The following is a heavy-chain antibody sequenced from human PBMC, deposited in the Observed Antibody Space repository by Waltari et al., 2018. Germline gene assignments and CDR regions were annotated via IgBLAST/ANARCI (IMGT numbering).Heavy chain of an antibody. J-gene: IGHJ6*02. D-gene: IGHD2-15*01. CDR3: ATIELLRYYYYGMDV. V-gene: IGHV3-33*01. CDR1: GFTFSSYG. CDR2: IWYDGSNK. Sequence: QVQLVESGGGVVQPGRSLRLSCAASGFTFSSYGMHWVRQAPGKGLEWVAVIWYDGSNKYYADSVKGRFTISRDNSKNTLYLQMNSLRAEDTAVYYCATIELLRYYYYGMDVWGQGTTVTVSS.